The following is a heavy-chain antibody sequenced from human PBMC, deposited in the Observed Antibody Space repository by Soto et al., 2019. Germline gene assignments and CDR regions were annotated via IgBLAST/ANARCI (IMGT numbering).Heavy chain of an antibody. Sequence: QVTLKESGPTVVKPTQTLTLTCTFSGFSLSTYGEAVGWVRQPPGKALEWLALIYWNDDKRYNPSLKNGLTIAKNTSNNQVPLTIPKLAPVDTATYYCAHYPVNKPTYGFDVWGQGTMVTVSS. CDR2: IYWNDDK. J-gene: IGHJ3*01. CDR1: GFSLSTYGEA. V-gene: IGHV2-5*01. CDR3: AHYPVNKPTYGFDV. D-gene: IGHD4-17*01.